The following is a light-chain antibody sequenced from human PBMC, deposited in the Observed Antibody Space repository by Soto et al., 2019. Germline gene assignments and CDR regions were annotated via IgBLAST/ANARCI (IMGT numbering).Light chain of an antibody. CDR3: QQSYSTPIT. V-gene: IGKV1-39*01. J-gene: IGKJ5*01. CDR2: AAS. Sequence: DIQMTQSPSSLSASVGDRVTITCRASQGISSYLSWYQQKPGKAPKFLIYAASSLQRGVPSRFSVSGSGTDFTLSISSLQPEDFATYYCQQSYSTPITVGKWTRLEIK. CDR1: QGISSY.